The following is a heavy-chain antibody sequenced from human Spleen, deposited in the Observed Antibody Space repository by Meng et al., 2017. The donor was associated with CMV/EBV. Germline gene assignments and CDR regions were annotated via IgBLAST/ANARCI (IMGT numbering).Heavy chain of an antibody. J-gene: IGHJ5*02. CDR3: ARYWGIYSYDA. V-gene: IGHV3-21*01. D-gene: IGHD5-18*01. CDR1: GFTFSSYS. CDR2: ISSSSYI. Sequence: GESLKISCAASGFTFSSYSMNWVRQAPGKALEWVSSISSSSYIYYADSVKGRFTISRDNAKNSLYLQMNSLRAEDTAVYYCARYWGIYSYDAWGQGTLVTVSS.